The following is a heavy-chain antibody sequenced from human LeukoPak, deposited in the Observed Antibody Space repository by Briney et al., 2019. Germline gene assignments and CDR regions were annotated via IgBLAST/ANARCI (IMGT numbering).Heavy chain of an antibody. J-gene: IGHJ5*02. CDR3: ARERRKGYSSSWPFDP. CDR1: GVSISSYY. Sequence: PSETLCLTCAASGVSISSYYWSWIRQPAGKGLEWIGRIYSSGSTNYNPSLKSRVTMSVDTSKNQFSLKLSSVTDADTAVYYCARERRKGYSSSWPFDPWGQGTLVTVSS. V-gene: IGHV4-4*07. D-gene: IGHD6-13*01. CDR2: IYSSGST.